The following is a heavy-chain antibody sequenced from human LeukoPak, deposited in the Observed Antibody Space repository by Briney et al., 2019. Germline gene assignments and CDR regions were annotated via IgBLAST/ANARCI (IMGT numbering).Heavy chain of an antibody. CDR2: IIPILGIA. J-gene: IGHJ4*02. D-gene: IGHD2-21*01. V-gene: IGHV1-69*02. CDR1: GGTFSSYT. CDR3: ASSPYCGGDCYSY. Sequence: SVKVSCKASGGTFSSYTISWVRQAPGQGLEWMGRIIPILGIANYAQKFQGRVAITADKSTSTAYMELSSLRSEDTAVYYCASSPYCGGDCYSYWGQGTLVTVSS.